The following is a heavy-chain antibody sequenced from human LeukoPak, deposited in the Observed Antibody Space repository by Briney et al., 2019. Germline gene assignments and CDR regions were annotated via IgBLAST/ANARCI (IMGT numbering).Heavy chain of an antibody. V-gene: IGHV4-39*01. CDR1: GDSTSSDRYY. J-gene: IGHJ4*02. CDR3: ARAEGLLWFGELLSHYFDY. D-gene: IGHD3-10*01. Sequence: SETLSLTCTVSGDSTSSDRYYGGWVRQPPGKGLEWIGNIYYSGSTYYNPSLKSRVTMSVDTSKNQLFLKLNSVTAADTAVYYCARAEGLLWFGELLSHYFDYWGQGTLVTVSS. CDR2: IYYSGST.